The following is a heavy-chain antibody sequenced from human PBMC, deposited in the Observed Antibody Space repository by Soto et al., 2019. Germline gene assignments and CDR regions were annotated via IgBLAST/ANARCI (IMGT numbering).Heavy chain of an antibody. CDR1: GGTFSSYA. J-gene: IGHJ5*02. CDR2: IIPIFGTA. CDR3: ARGEEETVTTSNNGFDP. D-gene: IGHD4-17*01. Sequence: QVQLVQSGAEVKKPGSSVKVSCKASGGTFSSYAISWVRQAPGQGLEWMGGIIPIFGTANYAQKFQGRVTLTADESSSTAYMELSSLRSEDTAVYYCARGEEETVTTSNNGFDPWGQGTLVTVSS. V-gene: IGHV1-69*12.